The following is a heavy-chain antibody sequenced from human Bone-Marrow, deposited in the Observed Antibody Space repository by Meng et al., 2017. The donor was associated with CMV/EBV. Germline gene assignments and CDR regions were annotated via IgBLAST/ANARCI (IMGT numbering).Heavy chain of an antibody. CDR1: GYTFTGYY. J-gene: IGHJ6*02. CDR2: INPNSGGT. CDR3: AREGFLEWLPQYGMDV. Sequence: ASVKVSCKASGYTFTGYYMHWVRQAPGQGLEWMGWINPNSGGTNYAQKFQGRVTMTRDTSISTAYMELSRLRSDDTAVYYCAREGFLEWLPQYGMDVWGQGTTVTSP. V-gene: IGHV1-2*02. D-gene: IGHD3-3*01.